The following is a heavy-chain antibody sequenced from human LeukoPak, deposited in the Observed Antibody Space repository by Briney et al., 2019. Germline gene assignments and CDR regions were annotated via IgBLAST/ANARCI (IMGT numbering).Heavy chain of an antibody. Sequence: ASVKVSCKASGSTFTNYDINWVRQATGQGLEWMGWMNPNSGKAGYAHKFQSRVTITRNPSITTAYMELSSLRSEDTAVYYCARRNFDWFNPWGQGTLVTVSS. CDR3: ARRNFDWFNP. CDR2: MNPNSGKA. V-gene: IGHV1-8*03. CDR1: GSTFTNYD. J-gene: IGHJ5*02.